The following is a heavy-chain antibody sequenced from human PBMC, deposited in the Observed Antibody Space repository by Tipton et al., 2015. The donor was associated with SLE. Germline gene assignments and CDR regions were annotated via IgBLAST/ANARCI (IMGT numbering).Heavy chain of an antibody. Sequence: QSGAEVKKPGSSVKVSCKTSGGSFSSYAMSWVRQAPGQGLEWMGGIIPIFGTANYAQKFQGRVTITADESTSTAYMELSSLRSEDRAVYYFARENGGYCGGGSCSNGFAPWGQGTLFTVPS. CDR2: IIPIFGTA. V-gene: IGHV1-69*01. D-gene: IGHD2-15*01. CDR3: ARENGGYCGGGSCSNGFAP. CDR1: GGSFSSYA. J-gene: IGHJ5*02.